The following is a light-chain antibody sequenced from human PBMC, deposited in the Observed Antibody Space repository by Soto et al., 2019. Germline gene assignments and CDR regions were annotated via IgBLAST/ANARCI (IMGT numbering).Light chain of an antibody. V-gene: IGKV3-20*01. CDR1: QSFSSSY. J-gene: IGKJ1*01. CDR2: GAS. Sequence: EIVLTQSPGTLSLSPGERATLSCRASQSFSSSYLAWYQQKPGQAPRLLMYGASSRATGIPDRFSGSGSGTDFTLTISRLEPEDFAVYSCQQYGRSPRTFGQGTKVEIK. CDR3: QQYGRSPRT.